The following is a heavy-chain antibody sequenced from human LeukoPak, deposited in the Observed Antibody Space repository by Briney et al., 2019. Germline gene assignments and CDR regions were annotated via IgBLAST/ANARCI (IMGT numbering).Heavy chain of an antibody. V-gene: IGHV3-23*01. CDR1: GLPIADFA. CDR3: AKSVAYTDYDWFDP. Sequence: PGGSLRLSCVASGLPIADFAMHWVRQAPEKGLEWVSAISGSGDYTYYADSVKGRFTISRDNPKNTLYLQMSSLRVEDTAVYYCAKSVAYTDYDWFDPWGQGTLVIVSS. CDR2: ISGSGDYT. D-gene: IGHD4-17*01. J-gene: IGHJ5*02.